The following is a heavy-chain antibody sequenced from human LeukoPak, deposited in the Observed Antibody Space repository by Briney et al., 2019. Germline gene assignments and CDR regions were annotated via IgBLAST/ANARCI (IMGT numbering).Heavy chain of an antibody. D-gene: IGHD3-22*01. Sequence: PSETLSLTCSVSRYSIRSDYYWGWIRQPPGKGLEWIASIYHSGYTYYNASLKSRVTLSVDTSKNQFSLNLRSVTAADTAVYYCARSGRDGSGYYLRYFDYWGQGSLVIVSS. J-gene: IGHJ4*02. V-gene: IGHV4-38-2*02. CDR3: ARSGRDGSGYYLRYFDY. CDR1: RYSIRSDYY. CDR2: IYHSGYT.